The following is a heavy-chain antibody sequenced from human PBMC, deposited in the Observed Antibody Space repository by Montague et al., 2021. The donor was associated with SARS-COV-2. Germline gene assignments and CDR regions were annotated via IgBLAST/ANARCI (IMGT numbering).Heavy chain of an antibody. D-gene: IGHD2-21*02. V-gene: IGHV4-34*01. CDR1: GGSFSSYY. CDR3: ARLAYCGADCFSGWEIFFDT. CDR2: INHSGSP. Sequence: SETLSLTCAVSGGSFSSYYWSWIRQPPGKGLEWIAEINHSGSPNYNPPLQRRVPMPEDTSTNPFSLKLNSVTVADTAVYYCARLAYCGADCFSGWEIFFDTWGQGSRVTLSS. J-gene: IGHJ4*02.